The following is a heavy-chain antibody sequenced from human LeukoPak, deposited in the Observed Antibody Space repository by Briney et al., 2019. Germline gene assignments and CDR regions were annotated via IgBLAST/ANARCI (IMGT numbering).Heavy chain of an antibody. J-gene: IGHJ5*01. CDR2: IYPGDSNT. V-gene: IGHV5-51*01. CDR3: ARLAGDTTDGNWFEF. D-gene: IGHD2/OR15-2a*01. CDR1: GYSFTHYW. Sequence: GESLKISCKGSGYSFTHYWIGWVRQMPGKGLEWMGTIYPGDSNTRYSPSFQGQVTISADKSIRTAYLQWSSLKAPDTAMYYCARLAGDTTDGNWFEFWGQGTLVTVSS.